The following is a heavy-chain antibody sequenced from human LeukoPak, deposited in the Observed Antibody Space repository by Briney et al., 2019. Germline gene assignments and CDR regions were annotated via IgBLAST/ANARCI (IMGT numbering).Heavy chain of an antibody. CDR2: ISSSSSYI. CDR1: GFTFSSYS. Sequence: GGALRLSCAASGFTFSSYSMNGGRQAPGKGLERGLSISSSSSYIYYADSVYGRFTISRDNAENSLYLQMNSLRAEDTAVYYCARDPYSGSYGADYYYYMGVWGKRTTVTISS. CDR3: ARDPYSGSYGADYYYYMGV. J-gene: IGHJ6*03. V-gene: IGHV3-21*01. D-gene: IGHD1-26*01.